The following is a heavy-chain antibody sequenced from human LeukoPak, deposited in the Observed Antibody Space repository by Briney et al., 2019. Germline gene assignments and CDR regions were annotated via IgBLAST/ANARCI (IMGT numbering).Heavy chain of an antibody. CDR3: ARAPQDDFWSGPYNWFDP. V-gene: IGHV1-46*01. D-gene: IGHD3-3*01. CDR1: GYTFTGYY. J-gene: IGHJ5*02. CDR2: INPSGGST. Sequence: GASVKVSCKASGYTFTGYYMHWVRQAPGQGLEWMGIINPSGGSTSYAQKFQGRVTMTRDTSTSTVYMELSSLRSEDTAVYYCARAPQDDFWSGPYNWFDPWGQGTLVTVSS.